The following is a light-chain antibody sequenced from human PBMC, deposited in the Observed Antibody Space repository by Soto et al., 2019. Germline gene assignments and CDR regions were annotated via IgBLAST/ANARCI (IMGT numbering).Light chain of an antibody. CDR3: SSYTRPSTYV. Sequence: QSAFPQPSSVSVSPGQSTTISCTGPRSDVGAYNYVSWYQQHPGKVPKLMIYDVTNRPSGVSNRFSGSKSGNTASLTITGLHAEDEADYYCSSYTRPSTYVFEARTKVT. V-gene: IGLV2-14*01. CDR2: DVT. J-gene: IGLJ1*01. CDR1: RSDVGAYNY.